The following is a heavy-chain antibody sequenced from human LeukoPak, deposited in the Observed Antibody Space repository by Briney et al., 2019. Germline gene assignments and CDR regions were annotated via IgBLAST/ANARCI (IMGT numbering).Heavy chain of an antibody. D-gene: IGHD2-21*02. CDR1: GASISSDY. CDR3: ARHFPYCGGDCPYYYMDV. J-gene: IGHJ6*03. Sequence: SETLSLTCSVSGASISSDYWRWIRQPPGKGLEWIGNIYSSETTKYNPSLRSRATISGDTSKNQFSLKLSSVTAADTAVYYCARHFPYCGGDCPYYYMDVWGKGTTVTVSS. V-gene: IGHV4-4*09. CDR2: IYSSETT.